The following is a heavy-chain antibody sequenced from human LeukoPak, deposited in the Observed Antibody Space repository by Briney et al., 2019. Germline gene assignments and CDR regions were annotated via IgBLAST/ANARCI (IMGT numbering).Heavy chain of an antibody. D-gene: IGHD3-16*01. J-gene: IGHJ4*02. CDR1: GFTFISYW. Sequence: GGSLRLSCAASGFTFISYWMHWVRQAPGKGLEWVSGINWNGGSTGYADSVKGRFTISRDNAKNSLYLQMSSLRAEDTALYYCAREEGGYFDYWGQGTLVTVSS. V-gene: IGHV3-20*04. CDR3: AREEGGYFDY. CDR2: INWNGGST.